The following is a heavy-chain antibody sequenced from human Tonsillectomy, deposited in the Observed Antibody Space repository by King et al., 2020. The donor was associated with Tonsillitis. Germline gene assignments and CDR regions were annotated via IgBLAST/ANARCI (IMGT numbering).Heavy chain of an antibody. D-gene: IGHD2-15*01. Sequence: LQLQESGPGVVKPSETLSLTCTVSGGSISSSDHYWAWIRQPPGKGLEWIGYMYYSGTIFYNPSLKSRITISVGTSENRFSLKLSSVTAADAAVYFCARSVSGSFDYWGQGALVTVSS. CDR2: MYYSGTI. J-gene: IGHJ4*02. V-gene: IGHV4-39*01. CDR1: GGSISSSDHY. CDR3: ARSVSGSFDY.